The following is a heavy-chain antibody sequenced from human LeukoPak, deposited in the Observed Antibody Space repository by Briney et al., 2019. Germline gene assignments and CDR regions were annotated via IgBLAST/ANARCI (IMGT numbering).Heavy chain of an antibody. CDR2: IYYSGST. CDR3: AGLSSGWYRGAFDI. CDR1: GGSISSSSYY. D-gene: IGHD6-19*01. J-gene: IGHJ3*02. Sequence: SETLSLTCTVSGGSISSSSYYWGWIRQPPGKGLEWIGSIYYSGSTNYNPSLKSRVTISVDTSKNQFSLKLSSVTAADTAVYYCAGLSSGWYRGAFDIWGQGTMVTVSS. V-gene: IGHV4-39*07.